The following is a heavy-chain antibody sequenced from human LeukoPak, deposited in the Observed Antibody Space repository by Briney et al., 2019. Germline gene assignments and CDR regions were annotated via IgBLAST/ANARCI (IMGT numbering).Heavy chain of an antibody. V-gene: IGHV3-30*02. J-gene: IGHJ4*02. CDR2: IRYDGSNK. D-gene: IGHD2-15*01. Sequence: GGSLRLSCAASGFTFSSYGMHWVRQAPGKGLEWVAFIRYDGSNKYYADSVKGRFTISRDNSKNTLYLQMNSLRAEDTAVYYCAKAGIVVVVAATLYDYCGQGTLVTVSS. CDR1: GFTFSSYG. CDR3: AKAGIVVVVAATLYDY.